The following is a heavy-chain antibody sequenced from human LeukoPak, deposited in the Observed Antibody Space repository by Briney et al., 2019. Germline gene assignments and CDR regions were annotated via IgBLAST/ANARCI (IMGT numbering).Heavy chain of an antibody. CDR1: GGSIIGSSHY. D-gene: IGHD1-26*01. J-gene: IGHJ5*02. V-gene: IGHV4-39*01. Sequence: SETLSLTCTVSGGSIIGSSHYCGWIRQPPGKGLEYIGSVYYIGSTYYNPSLKSRVTISVDTSKNQFSLKLSSVTAADTAVYYCAIHRGGSYRSGFGPWGQGTLVTVSS. CDR2: VYYIGST. CDR3: AIHRGGSYRSGFGP.